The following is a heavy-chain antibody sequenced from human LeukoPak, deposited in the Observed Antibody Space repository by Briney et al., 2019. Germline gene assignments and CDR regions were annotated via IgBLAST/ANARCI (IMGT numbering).Heavy chain of an antibody. J-gene: IGHJ3*02. V-gene: IGHV1-18*04. Sequence: ASVKVSCKAFGYTFTTYGVSWVRQAPGQGLEWMGWIETYSGNTNYVQRFQGRVTMTTDTSTNTAYMELRSLRSDDTAMYYCARGRPGDEAFDIWGQGTTVIVSS. D-gene: IGHD1-14*01. CDR3: ARGRPGDEAFDI. CDR1: GYTFTTYG. CDR2: IETYSGNT.